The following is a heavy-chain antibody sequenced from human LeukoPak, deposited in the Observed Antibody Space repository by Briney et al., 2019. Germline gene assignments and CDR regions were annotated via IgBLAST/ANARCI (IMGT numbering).Heavy chain of an antibody. D-gene: IGHD3-22*01. J-gene: IGHJ6*03. Sequence: GGSLRLSCAASGFTFDDYAMHWVRQAPGKGLEWVSGISWNSGSIGYADSVKGRFTISRDNSKNTLYLQMNSLRVEDTAVYHCAKDGGNYYDSGGSYLMRSYMDVWGRGTTVTVSS. CDR2: ISWNSGSI. CDR3: AKDGGNYYDSGGSYLMRSYMDV. CDR1: GFTFDDYA. V-gene: IGHV3-9*01.